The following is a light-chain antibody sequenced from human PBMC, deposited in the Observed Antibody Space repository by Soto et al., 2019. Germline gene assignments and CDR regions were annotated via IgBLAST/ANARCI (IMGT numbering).Light chain of an antibody. CDR1: SSDVGGYNY. J-gene: IGLJ3*02. CDR3: ISYTSSKTWV. V-gene: IGLV2-14*01. Sequence: QSVLTQPASVSGSPGQSITISCTGTSSDVGGYNYVSWYQQHPGRAPKLMIYEVSDRPSGVSNRFSGSKAGNTASLTISGHQAEDEADYYCISYTSSKTWVFGGGTKVTVL. CDR2: EVS.